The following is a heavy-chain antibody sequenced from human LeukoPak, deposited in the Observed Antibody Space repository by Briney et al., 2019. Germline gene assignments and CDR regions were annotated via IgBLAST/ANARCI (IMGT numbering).Heavy chain of an antibody. CDR3: ARDYSGSYSNYYGMDV. D-gene: IGHD1-26*01. Sequence: SQTLSLTCTVSGSSISSGDYYWSWIRQPPGKGLEWIGYIYYSGSTYYNPSLKSRVTISVDTSKNQFSLKLSSVTAADTAVYYCARDYSGSYSNYYGMDVWGQGTTVTVSS. V-gene: IGHV4-30-4*01. CDR2: IYYSGST. J-gene: IGHJ6*02. CDR1: GSSISSGDYY.